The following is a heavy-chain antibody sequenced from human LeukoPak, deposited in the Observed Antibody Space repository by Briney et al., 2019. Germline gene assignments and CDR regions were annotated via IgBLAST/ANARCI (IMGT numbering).Heavy chain of an antibody. D-gene: IGHD3-22*01. V-gene: IGHV4-30-4*08. CDR3: ARVRYYYDSSGYYYALFDY. CDR1: GGYTSSSSYY. CDR2: IYYSGST. Sequence: TSETLSLTCSVSGGYTSSSSYYWGWIRQPPGKGLEWIGYIYYSGSTYYNPSLKSRVTISVDTSKNQFSLKLSSVTAADTAVYYCARVRYYYDSSGYYYALFDYWGQGTLVTVSS. J-gene: IGHJ4*02.